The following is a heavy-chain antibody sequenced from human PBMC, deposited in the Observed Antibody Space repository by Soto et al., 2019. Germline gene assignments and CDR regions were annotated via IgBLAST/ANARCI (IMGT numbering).Heavy chain of an antibody. D-gene: IGHD2-15*01. CDR1: GYIFTTSA. Sequence: QIQLVQSGAEVKKPGASVRVSCMTSGYIFTTSAMHWVRLAPGQRLEWLGWINTGNGNTQYSQNLQGRVTITRDTSAKTAYMELSSLRSEDTAVYYWARDRATGFGSVVRRNWLDPWGQGTLVTVSS. CDR3: ARDRATGFGSVVRRNWLDP. CDR2: INTGNGNT. J-gene: IGHJ5*02. V-gene: IGHV1-3*04.